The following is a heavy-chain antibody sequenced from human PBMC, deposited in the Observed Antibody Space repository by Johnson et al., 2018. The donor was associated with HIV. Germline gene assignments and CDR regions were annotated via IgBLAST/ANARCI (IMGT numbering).Heavy chain of an antibody. V-gene: IGHV3-73*01. D-gene: IGHD6-19*01. CDR3: TRLGSGWGGDI. Sequence: VQLVESGGGLVQPGGSLRLSCAASGFTFSDHYMDWVRQAPGKGLEWVGRIRSRAHNYATAYAASVKGRFTISRDDSKNTAYLETNSLKTEDTAMYYCTRLGSGWGGDIWGQGTMITVSS. J-gene: IGHJ3*02. CDR1: GFTFSDHY. CDR2: IRSRAHNYAT.